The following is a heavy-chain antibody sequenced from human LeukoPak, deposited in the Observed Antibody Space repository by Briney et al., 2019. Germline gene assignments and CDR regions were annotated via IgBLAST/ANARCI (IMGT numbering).Heavy chain of an antibody. CDR1: GYTFTSYG. J-gene: IGHJ6*02. CDR2: ISAYNGNT. CDR3: ARADILTGYYYYYYGMDL. D-gene: IGHD3-9*01. V-gene: IGHV1-18*01. Sequence: GASVKVSCKASGYTFTSYGISWMRQAPGQGLEWMGWISAYNGNTNYAQKLQGRVTMTTDTSTSTAYMELRSLRSDDTAVYYCARADILTGYYYYYYGMDLWGQGTTVTVSS.